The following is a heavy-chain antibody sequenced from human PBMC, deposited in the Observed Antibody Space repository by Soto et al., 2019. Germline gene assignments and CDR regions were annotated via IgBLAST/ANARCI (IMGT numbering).Heavy chain of an antibody. CDR3: ARVGSYYYMDV. CDR1: GGSISSYY. Sequence: SETLSLTCTVSGGSISSYYWSWIRQPPGKGLEWIGYIYYSGSTNYNPSLKSRVTISVDTSKNQFSLKLSSVTAADTAVYYCARVGSYYYMDVWGKGTTVTVSS. V-gene: IGHV4-59*01. J-gene: IGHJ6*03. CDR2: IYYSGST.